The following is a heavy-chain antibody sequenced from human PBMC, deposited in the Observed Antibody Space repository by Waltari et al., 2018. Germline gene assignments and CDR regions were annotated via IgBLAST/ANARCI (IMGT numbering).Heavy chain of an antibody. CDR1: GPSLSNDF. CDR3: VRDGGAIFDY. Sequence: QVQRQESGPGLVQPSETRTPTGPVSGPSLSNDFWSWIRQPAGKGLEWIARVYTSGSTNYNPSLKSRVTMSIDTSKNQFSLKLSSVTAADTAVYYCVRDGGAIFDYWGQGTLVTVSS. V-gene: IGHV4-4*07. J-gene: IGHJ4*02. D-gene: IGHD3-10*01. CDR2: VYTSGST.